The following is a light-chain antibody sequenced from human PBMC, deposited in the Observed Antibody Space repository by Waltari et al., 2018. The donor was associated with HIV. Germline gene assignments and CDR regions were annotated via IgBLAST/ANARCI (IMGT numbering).Light chain of an antibody. CDR3: QQSYSTPLT. CDR2: AAS. Sequence: DIQMPESPSYLSASEGDRVTITCRASQSIRCYLNWYQQKPGKVTKVLIYAASSLQSGVPSRFSGSESGTDFTLTISSLQPEDFATYYCQQSYSTPLTFGGGTKVEIK. V-gene: IGKV1-39*01. J-gene: IGKJ4*01. CDR1: QSIRCY.